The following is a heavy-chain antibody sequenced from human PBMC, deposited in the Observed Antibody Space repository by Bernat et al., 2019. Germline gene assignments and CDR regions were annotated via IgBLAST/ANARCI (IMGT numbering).Heavy chain of an antibody. D-gene: IGHD6-19*01. V-gene: IGHV4-4*02. CDR3: ASKIGILVAGPFYDY. CDR1: GASISSIEW. CDR2: ICHSGTT. Sequence: QVQLQESGPGLVKPSGTLSLTCAVSGASISSIEWWSWVRQPPGKGLEWIGEICHSGTTNYNPSLRSRVTMSVDKSKNQFSLRLTSVTAADTAVYYCASKIGILVAGPFYDYWGQGTLVTVSS. J-gene: IGHJ4*02.